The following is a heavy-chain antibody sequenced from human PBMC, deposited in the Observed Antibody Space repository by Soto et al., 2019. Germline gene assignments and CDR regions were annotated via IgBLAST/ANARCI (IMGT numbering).Heavy chain of an antibody. J-gene: IGHJ4*02. V-gene: IGHV3-30-3*01. CDR2: MSYDGSSK. CDR3: ASSGINSRDDLDY. CDR1: GFTFSSYT. Sequence: QVQLVESGGGVVQPGRSLRLSCVASGFTFSSYTMHWVRQAPVKGLEWVAAMSYDGSSKYYADSVKGRFTISRDNPQNTLYLQMNSLRVEDTAVYYCASSGINSRDDLDYWGQGTLVTVSS. D-gene: IGHD3-10*01.